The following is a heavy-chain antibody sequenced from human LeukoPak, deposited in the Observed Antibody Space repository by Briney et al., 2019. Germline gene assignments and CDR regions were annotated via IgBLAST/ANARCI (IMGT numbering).Heavy chain of an antibody. D-gene: IGHD2-21*02. V-gene: IGHV1-69*05. J-gene: IGHJ4*02. CDR2: ITPIFGTA. CDR1: GGTFSSYA. CDR3: ARSLAYCGGDCYPPFDY. Sequence: ASVKVSCKASGGTFSSYAISWVRQAPGQGLEWMGGITPIFGTANYAQKFQGRVTITTDESTSTAYMELSSLRSEDTAVYYCARSLAYCGGDCYPPFDYWGQGTLVTVSS.